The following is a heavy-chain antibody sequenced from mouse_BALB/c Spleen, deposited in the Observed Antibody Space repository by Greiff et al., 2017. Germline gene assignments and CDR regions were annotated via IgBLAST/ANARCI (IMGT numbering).Heavy chain of an antibody. CDR2: IWGDGST. D-gene: IGHD1-2*01. CDR3: AREENYGYYFDY. V-gene: IGHV2-6-7*01. J-gene: IGHJ2*01. Sequence: VQRVESGPGLVAPSQSLSITCTVSGFSLTGYGVNWVRQPPGKGLEWLGMIWGDGSTDYNSALKSRLSISKDNSKSQVFLKMNSLQTDDTARYYCAREENYGYYFDYWGQGTTLTVSS. CDR1: GFSLTGYG.